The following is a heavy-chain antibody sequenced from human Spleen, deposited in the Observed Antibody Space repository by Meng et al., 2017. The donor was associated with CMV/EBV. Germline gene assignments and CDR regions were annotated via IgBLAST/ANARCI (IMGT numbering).Heavy chain of an antibody. D-gene: IGHD3-10*01. Sequence: GVLRLSCAVSGDSISSSNWWSWVRQPPGKGLEWIGEIYHSGNTNYNPSLKSRVTISVDKSNNQFSLKLSSVTAADTAVYYCARGRGSYPLFDYWGQGTLVTVSS. CDR3: ARGRGSYPLFDY. V-gene: IGHV4-4*02. J-gene: IGHJ4*02. CDR2: IYHSGNT. CDR1: GDSISSSNW.